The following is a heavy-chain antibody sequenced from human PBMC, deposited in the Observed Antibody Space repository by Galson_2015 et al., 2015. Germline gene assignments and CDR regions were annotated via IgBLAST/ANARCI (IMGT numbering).Heavy chain of an antibody. CDR1: GGSVSSGSYY. CDR2: IYYSGST. CDR3: ARVIVGAPPYFDY. V-gene: IGHV4-61*01. J-gene: IGHJ4*02. Sequence: LSLTCTVSGGSVSSGSYYWSWIRQPPGKGLEWIGYIYYSGSTNYNPSLKSRVTISVDTSKNQFSLKLSSVTAADTAVYYCARVIVGAPPYFDYWGQGTLVTVSS. D-gene: IGHD1-26*01.